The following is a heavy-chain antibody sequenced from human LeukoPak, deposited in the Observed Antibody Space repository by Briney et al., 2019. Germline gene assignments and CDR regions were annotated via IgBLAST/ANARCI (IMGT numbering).Heavy chain of an antibody. J-gene: IGHJ4*02. D-gene: IGHD3-22*01. CDR1: GLTFSSYG. V-gene: IGHV3-23*01. CDR3: AKRGYYYDSSAYYYFDY. CDR2: ITGTGGTT. Sequence: GGSLRLSRAASGLTFSSYGMSWVRQAPGKGLEWVSTITGTGGTTYYADSVKGRFTISRDNSMDTLYLQMNSLRAEDTAVYYCAKRGYYYDSSAYYYFDYWGQGTLVTVSS.